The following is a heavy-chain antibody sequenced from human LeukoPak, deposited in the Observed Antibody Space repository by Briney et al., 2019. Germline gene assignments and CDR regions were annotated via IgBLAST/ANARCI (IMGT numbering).Heavy chain of an antibody. Sequence: GASVKVSCKASGYTFTSYYMRWVRQAPGQGLEWMGIINPSGGSTSYAQKFQGRVTMTRDTSTSTVYMELSSLRSEDTAVYYCARDEIRAYYYDSSGDDAFDIWGQGTMVTVSS. V-gene: IGHV1-46*01. CDR2: INPSGGST. CDR1: GYTFTSYY. CDR3: ARDEIRAYYYDSSGDDAFDI. J-gene: IGHJ3*02. D-gene: IGHD3-22*01.